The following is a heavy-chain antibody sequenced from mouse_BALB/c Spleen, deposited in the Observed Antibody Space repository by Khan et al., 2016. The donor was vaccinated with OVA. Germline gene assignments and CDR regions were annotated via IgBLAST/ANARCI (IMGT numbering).Heavy chain of an antibody. D-gene: IGHD2-13*01. V-gene: IGHV9-1*02. CDR3: SRDGQGESFYFDF. CDR2: INTLTGEP. J-gene: IGHJ2*01. CDR1: GYTFTNFR. Sequence: QIQLVQSGPELRKPGETVKISCQTSGYTFTNFRVNWVKQTPGMGLKWMGCINTLTGEPTYADDFKGRFAFSLETSASTAYLQINNLKNEDMVSYCCSRDGQGESFYFDFWGQGTTVTVSS.